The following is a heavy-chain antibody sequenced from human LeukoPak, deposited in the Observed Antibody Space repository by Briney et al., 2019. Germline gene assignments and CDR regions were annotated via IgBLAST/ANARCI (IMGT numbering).Heavy chain of an antibody. Sequence: GESLKISCKGSGYSFTSYWIGWVRQMPGKGLEWMGIIYPGDSDTRYSPSFQGQVTISADKSISTAYLQWSSLKASDTAMYYCATIAAAGTRGDWSDPWGQGTLVTVSS. D-gene: IGHD6-13*01. CDR1: GYSFTSYW. V-gene: IGHV5-51*01. CDR2: IYPGDSDT. J-gene: IGHJ5*02. CDR3: ATIAAAGTRGDWSDP.